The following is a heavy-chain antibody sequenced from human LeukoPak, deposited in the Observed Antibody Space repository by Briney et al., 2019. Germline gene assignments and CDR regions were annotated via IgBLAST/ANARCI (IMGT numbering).Heavy chain of an antibody. Sequence: GGSLRLSCAVSGFTFSSDVMHWVLQAPGKGLEWVASISYDGSTDYYAASVKGRFTISRDNPKNTLYLQMNSLRAADTAVYYCAKGRLMDVWDKGTTVTISS. D-gene: IGHD2-21*02. CDR3: AKGRLMDV. V-gene: IGHV3-30*04. J-gene: IGHJ6*04. CDR1: GFTFSSDV. CDR2: ISYDGSTD.